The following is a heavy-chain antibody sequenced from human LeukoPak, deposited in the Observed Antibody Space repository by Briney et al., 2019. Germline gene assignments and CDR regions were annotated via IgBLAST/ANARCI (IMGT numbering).Heavy chain of an antibody. CDR2: ISYDGSNK. CDR3: AKDPTYPNFWSGYRLDY. V-gene: IGHV3-30-3*01. J-gene: IGHJ4*02. Sequence: PGGSLRLSCAASGFTFSSYAMHWVRQAPGKGLEWVAVISYDGSNKYYADSVKGRFTISRDNSKNTLYLQMNSLRAEDTAVYYCAKDPTYPNFWSGYRLDYWGQGTPVTVSS. CDR1: GFTFSSYA. D-gene: IGHD3-3*01.